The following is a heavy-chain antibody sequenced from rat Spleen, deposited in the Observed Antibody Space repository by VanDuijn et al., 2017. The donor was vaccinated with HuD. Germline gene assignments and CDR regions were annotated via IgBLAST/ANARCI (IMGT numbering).Heavy chain of an antibody. D-gene: IGHD1-9*01. V-gene: IGHV5-17*01. CDR2: IVDDGSNT. CDR3: ARPTTGIPFNY. CDR1: GFTFSDYT. J-gene: IGHJ2*01. Sequence: EVQLVESGGGLVQPGRSLKLSCSASGFTFSDYTMAWVRQAPKKGLEGVAAIVDDGSNTFYRDSVKGRFTISRDNAKSTLYLQVDSLRSEDTAIYYCARPTTGIPFNYWGQGVMVTVSS.